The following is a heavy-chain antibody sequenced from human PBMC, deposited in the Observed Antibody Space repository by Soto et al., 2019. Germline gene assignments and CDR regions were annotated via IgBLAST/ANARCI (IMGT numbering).Heavy chain of an antibody. CDR3: AKDFGSAARRQNRGLFWNY. Sequence: HPGGSLRLSCAASGFTFSSYAMSWVRQAPGKGLEWVSAISGSGGSTYYADSVKGRFTISRDNSKNTLYLQMNSLRAEDTAVYYCAKDFGSAARRQNRGLFWNYWGQGTLVTVSS. D-gene: IGHD3-3*01. CDR1: GFTFSSYA. CDR2: ISGSGGST. V-gene: IGHV3-23*01. J-gene: IGHJ4*02.